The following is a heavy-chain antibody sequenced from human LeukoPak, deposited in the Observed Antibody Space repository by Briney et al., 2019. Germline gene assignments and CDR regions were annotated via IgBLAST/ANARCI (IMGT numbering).Heavy chain of an antibody. CDR3: ARGPGYCSSTSCFPPDY. Sequence: SETLSLTCAVYGGSFSGYYWSWIRQPPGKGLEWIGEINHSGSTNYNPSLKSRVTISVDTSKNQFSLKLSPVTAADTAVYYCARGPGYCSSTSCFPPDYWGQGTLVTVSS. J-gene: IGHJ4*02. CDR2: INHSGST. V-gene: IGHV4-34*01. CDR1: GGSFSGYY. D-gene: IGHD2-2*01.